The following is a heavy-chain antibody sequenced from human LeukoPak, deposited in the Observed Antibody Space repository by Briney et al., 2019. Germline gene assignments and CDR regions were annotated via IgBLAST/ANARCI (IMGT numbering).Heavy chain of an antibody. CDR2: INHSGST. J-gene: IGHJ4*02. V-gene: IGHV4-34*01. CDR1: GGSFSGYY. D-gene: IGHD5-18*01. Sequence: SETLSLTCAVYGGSFSGYYWSWIRQPPGKGLEWIGEINHSGSTNYNPSLKSRVTISVDTSKNQFSLKLSSVTAADTAVYYCARDVDTAYYFDHWGQGTLVTVSS. CDR3: ARDVDTAYYFDH.